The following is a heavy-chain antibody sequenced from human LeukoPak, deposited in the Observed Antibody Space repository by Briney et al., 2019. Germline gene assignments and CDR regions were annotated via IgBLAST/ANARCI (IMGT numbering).Heavy chain of an antibody. J-gene: IGHJ3*02. D-gene: IGHD4-11*01. V-gene: IGHV3-74*03. Sequence: GGSLRLSCAASGFTFSGYWMHWVRQAPGKGLVWVSRINTDGSTTTYADSVKGRFTVSRGNAKNTLYLQMNSLRAEDTAVYYCARYRDYNAFDIWGQGTMVTVSS. CDR2: INTDGSTT. CDR3: ARYRDYNAFDI. CDR1: GFTFSGYW.